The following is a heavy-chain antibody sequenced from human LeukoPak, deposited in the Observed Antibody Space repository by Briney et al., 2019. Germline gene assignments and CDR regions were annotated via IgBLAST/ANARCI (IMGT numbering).Heavy chain of an antibody. CDR3: ARVPGESFDI. D-gene: IGHD3-10*01. Sequence: GSLRLSCAASGFSVNSNYMSWVRQAPGKGLEWVSVISGGGSTYYADSVKGRFTISRDISKNTLYLQMNSLGADDTAVYYCARVPGESFDIWGQGTMVTVSS. CDR1: GFSVNSNY. V-gene: IGHV3-53*01. J-gene: IGHJ3*02. CDR2: ISGGGST.